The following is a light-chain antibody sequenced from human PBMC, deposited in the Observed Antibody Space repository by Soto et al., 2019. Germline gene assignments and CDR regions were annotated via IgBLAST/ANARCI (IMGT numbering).Light chain of an antibody. Sequence: EIVFTQSPATPSLSPGERATLSCRASQSVSRYLAWYQQKPGQAPRLLIYDASNRATGIPARFSGSGSGTEFTLTISSLDPEDFAVYYCQQRSNWPLTFGGGTKVDIK. CDR1: QSVSRY. CDR2: DAS. J-gene: IGKJ4*02. V-gene: IGKV3-11*01. CDR3: QQRSNWPLT.